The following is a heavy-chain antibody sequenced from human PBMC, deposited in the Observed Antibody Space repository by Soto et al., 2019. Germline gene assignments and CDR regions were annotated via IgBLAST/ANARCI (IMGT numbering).Heavy chain of an antibody. J-gene: IGHJ5*02. CDR3: ARGYGGWFDP. CDR1: GGSISSGGYS. Sequence: QLQLQESGSGLVKPSQTLSLTCAVSGGSISSGGYSWSWIRQPPGKGLEWIGYIYHSGSTYYNPSLKSRVTISVDRSKNQFSLKLSSVTAADTAVYCCARGYGGWFDPWGQGTLVTVSS. D-gene: IGHD3-10*01. CDR2: IYHSGST. V-gene: IGHV4-30-2*01.